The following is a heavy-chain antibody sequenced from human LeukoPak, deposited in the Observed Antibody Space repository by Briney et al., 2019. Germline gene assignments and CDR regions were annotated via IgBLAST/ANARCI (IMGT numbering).Heavy chain of an antibody. V-gene: IGHV4-30-4*08. CDR1: GGSISSGGHY. D-gene: IGHD3-22*01. CDR2: IYYSGST. CDR3: ARESHYDSSGYYYAGFDY. J-gene: IGHJ4*02. Sequence: SETLSLTCIVSGGSISSGGHYWGWIRQPPGKGLEWIGYIYYSGSTYYNPSLKSRVTISVDTSKNQFSLKLSSVTAADTAVYYCARESHYDSSGYYYAGFDYWGQGTLVTVSS.